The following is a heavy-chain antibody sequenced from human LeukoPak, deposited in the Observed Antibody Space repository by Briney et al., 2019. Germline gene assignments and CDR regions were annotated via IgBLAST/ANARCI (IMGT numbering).Heavy chain of an antibody. Sequence: PGGSLRLSCAASGFTFSSYAMSWVRQAPGKGLEWVSAISGSGGSTYYADSVKGRFTVSRDNSKNTLYLQMNSLRAEDTAVYYCAKAKLAKKDGNNYPFDPWGQGSLVTVSS. CDR3: AKAKLAKKDGNNYPFDP. J-gene: IGHJ5*02. CDR1: GFTFSSYA. CDR2: ISGSGGST. D-gene: IGHD4-4*01. V-gene: IGHV3-23*01.